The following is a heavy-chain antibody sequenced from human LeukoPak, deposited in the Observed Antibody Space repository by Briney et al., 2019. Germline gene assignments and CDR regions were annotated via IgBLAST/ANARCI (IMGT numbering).Heavy chain of an antibody. V-gene: IGHV4-34*01. CDR3: ARGFNSYYYYYMDV. Sequence: SETLSLTCAVYGGSFSGYYWSWIRQPPGKRLEWFGEINHSGSTNYNPSLKSRVTISVDTSKNQFSLKLSSVTAADTAVYYCARGFNSYYYYYMDVWGKGTTVTVSS. CDR1: GGSFSGYY. J-gene: IGHJ6*03. CDR2: INHSGST.